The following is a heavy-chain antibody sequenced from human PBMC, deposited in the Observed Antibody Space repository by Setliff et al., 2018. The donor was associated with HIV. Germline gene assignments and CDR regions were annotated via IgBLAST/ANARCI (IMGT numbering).Heavy chain of an antibody. V-gene: IGHV1-3*01. CDR2: ITPIFATA. CDR3: ARDYYDYVWGSYRLFDY. D-gene: IGHD3-16*02. J-gene: IGHJ4*02. Sequence: ASVKVSCKASGYTFTAYAMHWVRQAPGQRLEWMGWITPIFATANYAQNFQDRVTITADTSARIVYMELSSLRSDDTAVYYCARDYYDYVWGSYRLFDYWGQGTLVTVSS. CDR1: GYTFTAYA.